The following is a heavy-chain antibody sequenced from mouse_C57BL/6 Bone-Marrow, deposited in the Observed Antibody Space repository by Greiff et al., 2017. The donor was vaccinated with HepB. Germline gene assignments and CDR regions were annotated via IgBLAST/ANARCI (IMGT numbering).Heavy chain of an antibody. V-gene: IGHV5-4*01. Sequence: EVQLVESGGGLVKPGGSLKLSCAASGFTFSSYAMSWVRQTPEKRLEWVATISDGGSYTYYPDNVKGRFTISRDNAKNNLYLQMSHLKSEDTAMYYCARDRALLLRRDFAYWGQGTLVTVSA. CDR3: ARDRALLLRRDFAY. CDR1: GFTFSSYA. CDR2: ISDGGSYT. D-gene: IGHD1-1*01. J-gene: IGHJ3*01.